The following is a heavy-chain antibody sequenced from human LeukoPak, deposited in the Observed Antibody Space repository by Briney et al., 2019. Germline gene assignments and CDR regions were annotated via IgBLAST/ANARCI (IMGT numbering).Heavy chain of an antibody. J-gene: IGHJ4*02. CDR2: VSSDGST. Sequence: GGSLRLSCAASEFTVSSNYMAWVRQSPGKGLEWVSIVSSDGSTYYADSVKGRFTLSRDNSKNTLYLQMNSLRAGDTAVYYCAKDSIAVAGSFDYWGQGTLVSVSS. V-gene: IGHV3-66*01. CDR1: EFTVSSNY. D-gene: IGHD6-19*01. CDR3: AKDSIAVAGSFDY.